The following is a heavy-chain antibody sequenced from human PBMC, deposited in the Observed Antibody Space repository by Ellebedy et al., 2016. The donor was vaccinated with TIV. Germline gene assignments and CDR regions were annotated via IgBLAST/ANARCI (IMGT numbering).Heavy chain of an antibody. Sequence: GESLKISCAASGFTLSNYDMYWVRQRTGKGLEWVSAISTAGYIYYSDSVKGRFTISREIAKNSLYLQMNSLRAGDTAVYYCARVRSGIHGMDVWGQGTTVTVSS. V-gene: IGHV3-13*01. J-gene: IGHJ6*02. CDR1: GFTLSNYD. CDR2: ISTAGYI. D-gene: IGHD3-10*01. CDR3: ARVRSGIHGMDV.